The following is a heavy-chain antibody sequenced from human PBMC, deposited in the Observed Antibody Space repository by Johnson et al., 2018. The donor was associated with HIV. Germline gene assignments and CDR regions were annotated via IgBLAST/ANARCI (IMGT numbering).Heavy chain of an antibody. CDR2: IRYDGSNK. CDR3: TRGIPNLPITGTRGFDI. CDR1: GFTFSSYG. Sequence: QVHLVESGGGVVQPGGSLRLSCAASGFTFSSYGMHWVRQAPGNGLEWVAFIRYDGSNKYYADSVKGRFTISRDSSNNTLYLQIGSLRDEDMAVYYCTRGIPNLPITGTRGFDIWGQGTMVTVSS. J-gene: IGHJ3*02. D-gene: IGHD1-20*01. V-gene: IGHV3-30*02.